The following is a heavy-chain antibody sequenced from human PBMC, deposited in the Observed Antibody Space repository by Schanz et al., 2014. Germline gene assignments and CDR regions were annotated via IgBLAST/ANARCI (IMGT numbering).Heavy chain of an antibody. CDR1: GFTFSIYA. Sequence: EVQLVESGGGLVQPGGSLRLSCSASGFTFSIYAMHWVRQAPGKGLEYVSAISHDGYSTYYADSVKGRFTISRDSAKNTLFLQMSSLRVDDMAVYYCGRAGTGMAGWYFELWGRGTLVTVSS. CDR3: GRAGTGMAGWYFEL. V-gene: IGHV3-64D*06. CDR2: ISHDGYST. D-gene: IGHD5-18*01. J-gene: IGHJ2*01.